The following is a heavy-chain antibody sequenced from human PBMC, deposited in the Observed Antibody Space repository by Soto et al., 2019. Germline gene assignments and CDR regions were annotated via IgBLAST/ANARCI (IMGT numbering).Heavy chain of an antibody. CDR3: ARDPGMVGAQPFDY. CDR2: ISSSSSYI. J-gene: IGHJ4*02. Sequence: GGSLRLSCAASGFTFSSYSMNWVRQAPGKGLEWVSSISSSSSYIYYADSVKGRFTISRDDAKNSLYLQMNSLRAEDTAVYYCARDPGMVGAQPFDYWGQGTLVTVSS. V-gene: IGHV3-21*01. D-gene: IGHD1-26*01. CDR1: GFTFSSYS.